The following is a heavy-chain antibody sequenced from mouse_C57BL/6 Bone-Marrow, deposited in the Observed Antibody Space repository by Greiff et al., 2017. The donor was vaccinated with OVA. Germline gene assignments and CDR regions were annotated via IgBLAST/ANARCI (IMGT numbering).Heavy chain of an antibody. CDR1: GFTFSDYG. J-gene: IGHJ3*01. Sequence: EVQLVESGGGLVKPGGSLKLSCAASGFTFSDYGMHWVRQAPEKGLEWVAYISSGSSTIYYADTVKGRFTISRDNAKNTLFLQMTSLRSEDTAMYYCASRWLLGFAYWGQGTLVTVSA. D-gene: IGHD2-3*01. CDR2: ISSGSSTI. CDR3: ASRWLLGFAY. V-gene: IGHV5-17*01.